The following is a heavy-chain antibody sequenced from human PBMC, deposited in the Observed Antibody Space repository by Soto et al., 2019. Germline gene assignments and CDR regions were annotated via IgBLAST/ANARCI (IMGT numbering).Heavy chain of an antibody. CDR2: INAGNGNT. CDR1: GYTFTSYA. CDR3: ARGGSLYWYFDL. J-gene: IGHJ2*01. Sequence: GASVQVSCKASGYTFTSYAMHWVRQARGQMLEWMGWINAGNGNTKYSQKFQGRVTITRDTSASTAYMELSSLRSEDTAVYYCARGGSLYWYFDLWGRGTLATVSS. D-gene: IGHD1-26*01. V-gene: IGHV1-3*01.